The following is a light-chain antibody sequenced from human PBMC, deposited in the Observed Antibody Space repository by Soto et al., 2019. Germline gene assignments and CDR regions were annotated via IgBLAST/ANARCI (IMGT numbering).Light chain of an antibody. J-gene: IGKJ4*01. CDR1: QNVYNN. Sequence: IVMTQSPATLSVSPGEGAALSCKASQNVYNNLAWYQQRPGQPPRLLIYDASTRATGISARFSGSGYGTEFTLTISSLQSEDFAVYFCQQCRNWPLTFGGG. V-gene: IGKV3-15*01. CDR2: DAS. CDR3: QQCRNWPLT.